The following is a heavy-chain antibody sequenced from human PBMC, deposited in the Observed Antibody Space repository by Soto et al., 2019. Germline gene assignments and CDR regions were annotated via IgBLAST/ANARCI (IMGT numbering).Heavy chain of an antibody. CDR1: GGSISSYY. CDR3: ARSGPYGLYYFDY. Sequence: PSETLSLTCTVSGGSISSYYWSLVRQPPGKGLEWIGYISDSGTTNYRPSLKSRVTISVDTSNDQFSLKLSSVTAADTAFYYCARSGPYGLYYFDYWGQGTLVTVSS. V-gene: IGHV4-59*01. D-gene: IGHD1-26*01. CDR2: ISDSGTT. J-gene: IGHJ4*02.